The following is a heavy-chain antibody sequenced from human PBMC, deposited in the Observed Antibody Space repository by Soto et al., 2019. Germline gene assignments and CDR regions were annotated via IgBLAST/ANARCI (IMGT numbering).Heavy chain of an antibody. CDR2: ISYDGSNK. Sequence: GESLKISCAASGFTFSSYAMHWVRQAPGKGLEWVAVISYDGSNKYYADSVKGRFTISRDNSKNTLYLQMNSLRAEDTAVYYCARDAPSYYDFWSGYPDYWGQGTLVTVSS. CDR1: GFTFSSYA. CDR3: ARDAPSYYDFWSGYPDY. V-gene: IGHV3-30-3*01. J-gene: IGHJ4*02. D-gene: IGHD3-3*01.